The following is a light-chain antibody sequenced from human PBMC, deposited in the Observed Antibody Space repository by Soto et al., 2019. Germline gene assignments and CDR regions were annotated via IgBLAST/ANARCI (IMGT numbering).Light chain of an antibody. CDR1: QSVLYSSNNKNY. J-gene: IGKJ1*01. CDR3: QQYYTTPT. Sequence: DIVMTQSPDSLAVSLGERATINCKSSQSVLYSSNNKNYLAWYQQKPGQPPKLLIYWASTRESGVLDRFSGSGYCTDFTLTISSLQAADVAVYYCQQYYTTPTFGQGTKVEIK. V-gene: IGKV4-1*01. CDR2: WAS.